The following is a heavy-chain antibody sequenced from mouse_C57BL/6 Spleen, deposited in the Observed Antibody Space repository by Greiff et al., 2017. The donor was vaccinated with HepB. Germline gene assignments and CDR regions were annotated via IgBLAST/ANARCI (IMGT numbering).Heavy chain of an antibody. V-gene: IGHV2-9-1*01. CDR2: IWTGGGT. Sequence: VHLVESGPGLVAPSQSLSITCTVSGFSLPSYAVSWVRQPPGKGLEWLGVIWTGGGTNYNSALISRLSISKDNSKSQVFLKMNSLQTDDTARYYCTGKRGYATVAWGQGTLVTVSA. CDR1: GFSLPSYA. D-gene: IGHD1-1*01. J-gene: IGHJ3*01. CDR3: TGKRGYATVA.